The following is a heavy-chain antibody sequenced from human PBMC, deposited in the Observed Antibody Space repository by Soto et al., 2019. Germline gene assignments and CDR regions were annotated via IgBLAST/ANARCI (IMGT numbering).Heavy chain of an antibody. Sequence: PGESLKISCKGSGYSFTSYWIGWVRQMPGKGLEWMGIIYPGDSDTRYSPSFQGQVTISADKSISTAYLQWSSLKASDTAMYYCARHTAVVVPAAIINYVMAVWGQGTTVTVSS. D-gene: IGHD2-2*02. J-gene: IGHJ6*02. CDR1: GYSFTSYW. V-gene: IGHV5-51*01. CDR3: ARHTAVVVPAAIINYVMAV. CDR2: IYPGDSDT.